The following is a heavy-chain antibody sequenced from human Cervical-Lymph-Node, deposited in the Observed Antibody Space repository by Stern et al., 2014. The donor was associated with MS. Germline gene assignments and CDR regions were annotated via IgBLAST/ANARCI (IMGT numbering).Heavy chain of an antibody. J-gene: IGHJ4*02. V-gene: IGHV2-26*01. Sequence: ESGPVLVKPTETLMLTCTVSGFSLSNGRMGVSWIRQPPGKALEWLAHIFSNDERSYSTSLKSRLTISKDTSRSQLVLTMTNMDPVDTATYFCARILYDGAYRGDYWGQGILVTVSS. D-gene: IGHD3-10*01. CDR2: IFSNDER. CDR3: ARILYDGAYRGDY. CDR1: GFSLSNGRMG.